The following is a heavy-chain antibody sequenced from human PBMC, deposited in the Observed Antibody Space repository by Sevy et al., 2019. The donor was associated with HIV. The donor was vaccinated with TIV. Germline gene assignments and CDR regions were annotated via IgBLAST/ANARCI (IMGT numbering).Heavy chain of an antibody. CDR1: GYTFTGYY. J-gene: IGHJ4*02. CDR2: INPNSGGT. D-gene: IGHD2-21*02. CDR3: TRSAAEAKNFYCGGDCYSDY. V-gene: IGHV1-2*02. Sequence: ASVKVSCKASGYTFTGYYLHWVRQAPGQGLEWIGWINPNSGGTNYAPKSQGRVTMTRDTSISTASMELSRLRSDDTAVYYCTRSAAEAKNFYCGGDCYSDYWGQGTLVTVSS.